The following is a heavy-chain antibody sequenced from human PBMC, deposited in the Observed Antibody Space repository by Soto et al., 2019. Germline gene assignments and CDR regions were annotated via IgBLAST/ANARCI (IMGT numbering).Heavy chain of an antibody. CDR3: ASLRSRWNIDY. V-gene: IGHV4-30-4*01. CDR2: IYYSGST. Sequence: QVQLQESGPGLVKPSQTLSLTCTVSGGSISTDDHYWSWIRQPPGKGLEWIGYIYYSGSTHYNPSLKSRLFTSLDTSKNQFSQQLTSVTAADTAVYYCASLRSRWNIDYWGQGTLVTVSS. J-gene: IGHJ4*02. CDR1: GGSISTDDHY. D-gene: IGHD6-13*01.